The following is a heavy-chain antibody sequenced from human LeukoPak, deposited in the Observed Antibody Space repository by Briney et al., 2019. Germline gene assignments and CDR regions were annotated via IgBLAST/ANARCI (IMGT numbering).Heavy chain of an antibody. V-gene: IGHV1-2*02. CDR3: ARDRPWIQLWLEAFDI. D-gene: IGHD5-18*01. CDR1: GYTFTSYY. Sequence: ASVKVSCKASGYTFTSYYMHWVRQAPGQGLEWMGWINPNSGGTNYAQKFQGRVTMTRDTSISTAYMELSRLRSDDTAVYYCARDRPWIQLWLEAFDIWGQGTMVTVSS. J-gene: IGHJ3*02. CDR2: INPNSGGT.